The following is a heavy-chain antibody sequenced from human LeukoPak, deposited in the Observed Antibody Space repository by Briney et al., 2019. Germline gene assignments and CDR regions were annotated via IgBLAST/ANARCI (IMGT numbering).Heavy chain of an antibody. Sequence: GGSLRLSCAASGFTFSSNYMSWVRQAPGKGLEWVSVIYSGGSTYYADSVKGRFTISRDNSKNTLYLQMNSLRAEDTAVYYCARDASSGYSYYWGQGTLVTVSS. CDR2: IYSGGST. CDR3: ARDASSGYSYY. CDR1: GFTFSSNY. J-gene: IGHJ4*02. D-gene: IGHD3-22*01. V-gene: IGHV3-53*01.